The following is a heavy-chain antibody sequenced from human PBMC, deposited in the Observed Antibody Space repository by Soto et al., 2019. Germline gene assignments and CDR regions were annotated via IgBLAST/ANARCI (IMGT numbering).Heavy chain of an antibody. V-gene: IGHV1-8*01. Sequence: ASVKVSCKASGYAFTSYDINWVRQATGQGLEWMGWMNPNSGNTSYAQKFQGRVTMTRDTSTSTVYMELSSLRSEDTAVFYCARAVGSTWYFFDYWGQGTLVTVSS. CDR3: ARAVGSTWYFFDY. CDR1: GYAFTSYD. D-gene: IGHD6-13*01. CDR2: MNPNSGNT. J-gene: IGHJ4*02.